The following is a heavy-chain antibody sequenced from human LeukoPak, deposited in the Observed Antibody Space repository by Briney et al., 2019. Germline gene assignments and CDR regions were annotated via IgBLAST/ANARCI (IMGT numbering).Heavy chain of an antibody. J-gene: IGHJ4*02. CDR3: ARDFGYDSSGYYYPGSDY. Sequence: PGGSLRLSCAASGFAFNTYAMHWVRQAPGKGLEWVTLIWHDGSHKFYIDSVRGRFTISRDNSRNTVYLQMNGLRAEDTALYHCARDFGYDSSGYYYPGSDYWGQGTLVTVSS. V-gene: IGHV3-33*01. D-gene: IGHD3-22*01. CDR1: GFAFNTYA. CDR2: IWHDGSHK.